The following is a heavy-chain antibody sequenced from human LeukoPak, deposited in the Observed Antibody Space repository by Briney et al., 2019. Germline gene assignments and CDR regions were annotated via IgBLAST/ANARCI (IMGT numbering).Heavy chain of an antibody. J-gene: IGHJ4*02. V-gene: IGHV4-39*07. D-gene: IGHD2-2*01. CDR3: ARDQYCSSPSCELAY. CDR1: GFIFSSYA. Sequence: GSLRLSCAASGFIFSSYAMNWIRQPPGKGLEWIGSIYYSGSTYYNPSLKSRVTISIDTSKNQFSLKLSSVTAADTAVYYCARDQYCSSPSCELAYWGQGTLVSVSS. CDR2: IYYSGST.